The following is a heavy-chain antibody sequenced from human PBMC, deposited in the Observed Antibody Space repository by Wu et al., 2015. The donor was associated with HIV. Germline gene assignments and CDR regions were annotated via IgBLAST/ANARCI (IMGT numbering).Heavy chain of an antibody. V-gene: IGHV1-8*02. J-gene: IGHJ3*02. CDR2: MNPNSGNT. D-gene: IGHD7-27*01. CDR1: GYSFTDYY. Sequence: QVQLVQSGSEVKKSGASVSVSCKTSGYSFTDYYLHWVRQATGQGLEWMGWMNPNSGNTGYAQKFQGRVTMTRNTSISTAYMELSSLRSEDTAVYYCARGSSKLGDAFDIWGQGTMVTVSS. CDR3: ARGSSKLGDAFDI.